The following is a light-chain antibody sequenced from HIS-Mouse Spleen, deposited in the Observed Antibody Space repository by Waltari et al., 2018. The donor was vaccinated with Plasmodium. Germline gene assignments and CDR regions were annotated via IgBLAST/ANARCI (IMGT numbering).Light chain of an antibody. CDR3: QVWDSSSDHPV. CDR2: DDS. J-gene: IGLJ2*01. V-gene: IGLV3-21*02. CDR1: NIGSKS. Sequence: SYVLTQPPSVSVAPGQTARITCGGNNIGSKSVHWYKQKPGQAPGLVVYDDSDRPSGIPERFSGSNSGNTATLTISRVEAGDEADYYCQVWDSSSDHPVFGGGTKLTVL.